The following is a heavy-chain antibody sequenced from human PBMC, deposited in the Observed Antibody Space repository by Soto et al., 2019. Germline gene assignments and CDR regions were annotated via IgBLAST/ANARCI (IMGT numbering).Heavy chain of an antibody. CDR3: TKPSSGWADSFDY. V-gene: IGHV3-23*01. CDR2: ISGGGGNT. CDR1: GFTFSSFA. Sequence: EVQLLESGGGLVQPGGSLRLSCAASGFTFSSFAMSWVRQAPGKGLEWVSAISGGGGNTYYADSVKGRFTISRDNSKNPLYLQMNSLRAEDTAVYYCTKPSSGWADSFDYWGQGTLVTVSS. D-gene: IGHD6-19*01. J-gene: IGHJ4*02.